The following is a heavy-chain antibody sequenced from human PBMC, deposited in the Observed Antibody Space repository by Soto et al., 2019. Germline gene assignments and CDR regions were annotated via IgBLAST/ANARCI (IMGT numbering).Heavy chain of an antibody. CDR2: INHSGST. CDR1: GGSFSGYY. Sequence: SETLSLTCAVYGGSFSGYYWSCIRQPPGKGLEWIVEINHSGSTNYNPSLKSRVTISVDTSKNQFSLKLSSVTAADTDVYYCARGDYSNYGWRFYCYGMAVWGQGTTVTVSS. CDR3: ARGDYSNYGWRFYCYGMAV. V-gene: IGHV4-34*01. J-gene: IGHJ6*02. D-gene: IGHD4-4*01.